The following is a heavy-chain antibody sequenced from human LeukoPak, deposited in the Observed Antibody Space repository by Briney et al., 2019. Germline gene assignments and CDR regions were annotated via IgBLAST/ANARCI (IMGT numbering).Heavy chain of an antibody. CDR2: FDPEDGET. V-gene: IGHV1-24*01. Sequence: ASVKVSCKVSGYTLTELSMHWVRQAPGKGLEWMGGFDPEDGETIYAQKFQGRVTMTEDTSTDTAYMELSSLRSEDTAVYYCATEVTYYYGSGSCDYWGQGTLVTVSS. CDR3: ATEVTYYYGSGSCDY. J-gene: IGHJ4*02. CDR1: GYTLTELS. D-gene: IGHD3-10*01.